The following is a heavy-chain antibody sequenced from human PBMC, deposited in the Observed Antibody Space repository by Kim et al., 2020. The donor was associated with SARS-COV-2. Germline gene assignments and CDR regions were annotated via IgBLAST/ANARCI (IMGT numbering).Heavy chain of an antibody. J-gene: IGHJ5*02. Sequence: GGSLRLSCAASGFTFSSYSMNWVRQAPGKGLEWVSSISSSSSYIYYADSVKGRFTISRDNAKNSLYLQMNSLRAEDTAVYYCARAPSPTYYDFWSGSGWFDPWGQGTLVTVSS. D-gene: IGHD3-3*01. CDR1: GFTFSSYS. V-gene: IGHV3-21*01. CDR2: ISSSSSYI. CDR3: ARAPSPTYYDFWSGSGWFDP.